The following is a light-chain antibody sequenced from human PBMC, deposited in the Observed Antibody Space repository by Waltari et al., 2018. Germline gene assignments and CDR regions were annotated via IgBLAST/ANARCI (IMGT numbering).Light chain of an antibody. CDR1: SSNIGSEP. J-gene: IGLJ3*02. Sequence: QSVLTQPPSISAAPGQRVTISCSGSSSNIGSEPVSWYLQLPGTAPKVPIFDDNKRPSGVPDRISASKSGTSATLDITGLQTGDEAVYYCGGWDSSLRAGVFGGGTKVTV. CDR3: GGWDSSLRAGV. CDR2: DDN. V-gene: IGLV1-51*01.